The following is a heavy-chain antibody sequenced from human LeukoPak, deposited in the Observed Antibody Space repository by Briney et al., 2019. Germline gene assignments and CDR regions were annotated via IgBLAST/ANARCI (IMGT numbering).Heavy chain of an antibody. V-gene: IGHV4-61*02. Sequence: ASQTLPLTCTVSGASISSGSYYWSWIRQPAGKGLEWIGRIYTSGSTNYNPSLKSRVTISVDTSKNQLSLKLSSVTAADTAVYYCARDGGVAPHNWFDPWGQGTLVTVSS. CDR1: GASISSGSYY. D-gene: IGHD2-8*02. J-gene: IGHJ5*02. CDR2: IYTSGST. CDR3: ARDGGVAPHNWFDP.